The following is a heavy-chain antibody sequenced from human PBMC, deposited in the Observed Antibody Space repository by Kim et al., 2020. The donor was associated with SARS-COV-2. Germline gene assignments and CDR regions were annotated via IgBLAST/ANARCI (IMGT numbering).Heavy chain of an antibody. Sequence: SETLSLSCAVYVGSFSGYHWSWIRQPPGKGLEWIGEINHSGATNYNPSLESRVAISVDTSKNQFSLKLNSVTAADTAVYFCARGRAGVVPSPILGIGPHYDYYAMDVWGQGTTVTVSS. J-gene: IGHJ6*02. CDR1: VGSFSGYH. V-gene: IGHV4-34*01. CDR3: ARGRAGVVPSPILGIGPHYDYYAMDV. CDR2: INHSGAT. D-gene: IGHD3-3*01.